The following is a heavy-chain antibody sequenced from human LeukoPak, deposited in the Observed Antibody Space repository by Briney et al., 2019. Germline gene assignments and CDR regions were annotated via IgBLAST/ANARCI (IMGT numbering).Heavy chain of an antibody. CDR1: GGSFSGCY. J-gene: IGHJ3*02. CDR3: ARRTIAGAGVPSRAFDR. CDR2: INHSGST. V-gene: IGHV4-34*01. Sequence: SETLSLTCAAYGGSFSGCYRSWIRQPPGKGLEWIGEINHSGSTNYNPSLKSRVTISVDTSKNQCSLKLSSVTAADTAVYYCARRTIAGAGVPSRAFDRWGQGTMVSDSS. D-gene: IGHD6-13*01.